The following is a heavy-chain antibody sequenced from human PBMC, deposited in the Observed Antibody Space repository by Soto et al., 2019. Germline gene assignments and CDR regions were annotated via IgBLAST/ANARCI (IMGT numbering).Heavy chain of an antibody. Sequence: QVQLVESGGGVVQPGRSLRLSCAASGFTFSSYGMHWVRQAPGKGLEWVAIISYDGSNKYYADSVKGRFTISRDSSKNTLYLKMNSLKAEDTAVYYWAKYACAVVVAASITYFDYWGQGTLVTVSS. CDR3: AKYACAVVVAASITYFDY. J-gene: IGHJ4*02. V-gene: IGHV3-30*18. CDR2: ISYDGSNK. D-gene: IGHD2-15*01. CDR1: GFTFSSYG.